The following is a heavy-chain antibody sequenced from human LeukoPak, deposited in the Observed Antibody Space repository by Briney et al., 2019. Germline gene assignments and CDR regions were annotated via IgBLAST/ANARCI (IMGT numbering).Heavy chain of an antibody. D-gene: IGHD2-2*02. J-gene: IGHJ3*02. Sequence: SETLSLTCIVSGGSISSYYWSWIRQPPGKGLEWIGYIYYSGSTNYNPSLKSRVTISVDTSKNQFSLKLSSVTAADTAVYYCARVYCSSTSCYTYAFDIWGQGTMVTVSS. CDR3: ARVYCSSTSCYTYAFDI. CDR2: IYYSGST. V-gene: IGHV4-59*01. CDR1: GGSISSYY.